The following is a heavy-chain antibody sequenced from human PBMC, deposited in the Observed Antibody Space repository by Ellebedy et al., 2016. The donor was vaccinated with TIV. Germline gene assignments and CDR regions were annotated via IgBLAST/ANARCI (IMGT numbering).Heavy chain of an antibody. CDR2: INHSGST. CDR1: GGSFSIYY. D-gene: IGHD3-10*01. V-gene: IGHV4-34*01. J-gene: IGHJ5*02. Sequence: MPSETLSLTCAVYGGSFSIYYWNWIRQPPGKGLEWIGEINHSGSTNYNPSLKSRVTISLDTSKNQFSLKLSSVTAAETAVYYCASKKDYYASGSANWFDPWGQGTLVTVSS. CDR3: ASKKDYYASGSANWFDP.